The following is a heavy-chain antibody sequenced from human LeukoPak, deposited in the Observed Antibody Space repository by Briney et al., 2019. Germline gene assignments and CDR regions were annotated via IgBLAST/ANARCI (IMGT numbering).Heavy chain of an antibody. CDR3: ARDLGSSSGRPYYFDF. V-gene: IGHV3-30-3*01. Sequence: GGSLRLSCAASGFTFSSYAMHWVRQAPGKGLEWVAVISYDGSNKYYTDSVKGRFTISRDNSKNTLYLQMNSLRAEDTSVYYCARDLGSSSGRPYYFDFWGQGTLATDSS. CDR1: GFTFSSYA. CDR2: ISYDGSNK. D-gene: IGHD6-6*01. J-gene: IGHJ4*02.